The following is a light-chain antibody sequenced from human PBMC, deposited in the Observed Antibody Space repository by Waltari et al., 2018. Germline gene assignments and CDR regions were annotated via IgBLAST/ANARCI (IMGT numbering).Light chain of an antibody. CDR1: QSIRSN. Sequence: EIVMTQSPATLSVSPGERATLSCRASQSIRSNLAWYRQKPGQAPRLLIYGASFRATGIPARFSGSGSGTEFTLTISSLQSEYFAIYYCQQYDNWPPITFGQGTKLEMK. V-gene: IGKV3-15*01. CDR3: QQYDNWPPIT. J-gene: IGKJ2*01. CDR2: GAS.